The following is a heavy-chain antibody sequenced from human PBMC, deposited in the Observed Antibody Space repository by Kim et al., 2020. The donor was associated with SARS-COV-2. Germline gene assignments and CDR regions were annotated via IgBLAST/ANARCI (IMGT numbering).Heavy chain of an antibody. CDR2: IKSKTDGGTT. Sequence: GGSLRLSCAASGFTFSNAWMTWVRQAPGKGLEWVCRIKSKTDGGTTDYAAPVKGRFTISRDDTKNTLYLQMNSLKTEDTDVYYCTTLTHGMDVWGQGTTV. J-gene: IGHJ6*01. CDR1: GFTFSNAW. V-gene: IGHV3-15*01. D-gene: IGHD7-27*01. CDR3: TTLTHGMDV.